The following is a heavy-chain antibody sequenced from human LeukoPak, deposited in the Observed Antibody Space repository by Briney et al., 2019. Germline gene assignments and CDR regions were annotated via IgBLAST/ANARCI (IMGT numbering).Heavy chain of an antibody. D-gene: IGHD3-10*01. J-gene: IGHJ4*02. CDR2: VSYEGKSQ. CDR3: AKEGTAQISTGYDY. CDR1: GFTFSNYG. Sequence: PGGSLRLSCAPSGFTFSNYGMHWVRQAPGKGLEWVAVVSYEGKSQYYADSVRGRFTISRDNSKNTLYLQMNSLRGEDAAVYYFAKEGTAQISTGYDYWGQGTLVTVSS. V-gene: IGHV3-30*18.